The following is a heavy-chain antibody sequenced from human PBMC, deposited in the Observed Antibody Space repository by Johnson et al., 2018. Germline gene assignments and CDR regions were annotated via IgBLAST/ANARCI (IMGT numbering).Heavy chain of an antibody. V-gene: IGHV3-30*03. CDR3: ARNNWDYYYMDV. CDR2: ISYDGSNK. Sequence: QVQLVQSGGGLVQPGGSLRLSRAASGFTFSTYAMSWVRQAPGKGPEWVALISYDGSNKYYADSVKGRFTISRDSSKNTLYLQMNSLRAEDTAVYYCARNNWDYYYMDVWGKGTTVTVSS. J-gene: IGHJ6*03. D-gene: IGHD1-20*01. CDR1: GFTFSTYA.